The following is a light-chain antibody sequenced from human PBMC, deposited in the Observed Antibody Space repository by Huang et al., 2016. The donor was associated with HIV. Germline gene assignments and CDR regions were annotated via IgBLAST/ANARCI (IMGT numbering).Light chain of an antibody. V-gene: IGKV3-20*01. CDR3: QQYGNSPLLT. CDR1: QSVSSSY. CDR2: GAS. Sequence: EIVLTQSPGTLSLSPGERATLSCRASQSVSSSYLAWYQKKPGQAPRRLIYGASSRATGIPDRFSGSGSGTDFTLTISRLEPEDFAVYYCQQYGNSPLLTFGGGTKVEIK. J-gene: IGKJ4*01.